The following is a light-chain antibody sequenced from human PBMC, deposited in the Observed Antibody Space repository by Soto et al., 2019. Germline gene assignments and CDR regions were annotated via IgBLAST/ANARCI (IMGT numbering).Light chain of an antibody. CDR3: QVWDTSGDPVI. CDR2: DNS. J-gene: IGLJ2*01. V-gene: IGLV3-21*02. CDR1: NIGNKS. Sequence: SYELTQPPSVSEAPGQTATITCGGVNIGNKSVHWYQQRPGQAPVLVVYDNSDRPSGIPDRFSGSNSGDTATLTITRVEGGDEADYFCQVWDTSGDPVIFGGGTKLTVL.